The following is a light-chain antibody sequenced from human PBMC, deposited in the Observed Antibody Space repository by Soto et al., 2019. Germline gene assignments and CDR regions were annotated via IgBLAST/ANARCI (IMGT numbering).Light chain of an antibody. V-gene: IGLV1-44*01. CDR3: AAWDDSLNGVV. J-gene: IGLJ2*01. CDR2: SNN. Sequence: QSVLTQPPSASGTPGQRVTISCSGSSSNIGSNYVYWYQQLPGTAPKLLMYSNNKRPSGVPDRFSGSKSGTSASLAISGLQSEDEADYYCAAWDDSLNGVVFGGGTKVTVL. CDR1: SSNIGSNY.